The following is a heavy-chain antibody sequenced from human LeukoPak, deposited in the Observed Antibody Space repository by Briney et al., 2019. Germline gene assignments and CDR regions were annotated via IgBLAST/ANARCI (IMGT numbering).Heavy chain of an antibody. CDR2: ISSSSSYI. CDR3: ARVWHCTSTSCYDY. J-gene: IGHJ4*02. Sequence: GGSLRLSCAASGFTFSSYSMNWVRQAPGKGLEWVSSISSSSSYIYYADSVKGRFTISRDNAKNSLYLQMNSLRAEDTAVYYCARVWHCTSTSCYDYWGQGTLVTVSS. D-gene: IGHD2-2*01. V-gene: IGHV3-21*01. CDR1: GFTFSSYS.